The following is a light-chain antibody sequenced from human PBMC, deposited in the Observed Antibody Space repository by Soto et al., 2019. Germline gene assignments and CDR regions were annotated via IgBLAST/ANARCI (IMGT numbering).Light chain of an antibody. CDR2: EVT. V-gene: IGLV2-14*01. Sequence: QSALTQPASVSGSPGQSITISCSGTSSDVGSYSHVAWYQQFPGKTPKLIIYEVTYRPSGVSHRFSASKSGSAASLTISELQAGDEADYYCISYTGSSTSYVFGTGTKVTVL. CDR3: ISYTGSSTSYV. J-gene: IGLJ1*01. CDR1: SSDVGSYSH.